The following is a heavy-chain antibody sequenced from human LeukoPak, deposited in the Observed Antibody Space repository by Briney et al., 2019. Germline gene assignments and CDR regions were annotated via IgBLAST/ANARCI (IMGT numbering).Heavy chain of an antibody. CDR1: GYTFTNYG. CDR3: ARTTYGRAFDI. J-gene: IGHJ3*02. Sequence: ASVKVSCKASGYTFTNYGISWVRRAPGQGLEWMGWISAYNGDTIYAQKLQGRVTMTTDTSTSTAYMELRSLRSDDTAVYYCARTTYGRAFDIWGQGTMVTVSS. D-gene: IGHD3-10*01. CDR2: ISAYNGDT. V-gene: IGHV1-18*01.